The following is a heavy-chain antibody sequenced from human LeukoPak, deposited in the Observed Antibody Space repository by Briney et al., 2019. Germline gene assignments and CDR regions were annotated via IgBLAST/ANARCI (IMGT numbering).Heavy chain of an antibody. CDR3: ARTDIVATADAFDI. J-gene: IGHJ3*02. CDR2: INPNSGGT. CDR1: GYTFTGYY. V-gene: IGHV1-2*02. Sequence: GASVKVSCKASGYTFTGYYMHWVRQAPGQGLEWMGWINPNSGGTNYAQKFRGRVTMTRDTSISTAYMELSRLRSDDTAVYYCARTDIVATADAFDIWGQGTMVTVSS. D-gene: IGHD5-12*01.